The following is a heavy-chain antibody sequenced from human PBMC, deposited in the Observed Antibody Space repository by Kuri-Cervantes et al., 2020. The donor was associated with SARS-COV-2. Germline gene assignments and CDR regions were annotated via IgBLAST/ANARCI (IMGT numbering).Heavy chain of an antibody. Sequence: GGSLRLSCAVSGFTFSDFYMSWIRQAPGKGMEWIAYISGSGNNIFYSDSVMGRFTISRDNAENSLYLQMNSLRADDTAVYFCARDRDNWNYPDYWGQGTLVTVYS. CDR1: GFTFSDFY. V-gene: IGHV3-11*04. CDR2: ISGSGNNI. J-gene: IGHJ4*02. CDR3: ARDRDNWNYPDY. D-gene: IGHD1-7*01.